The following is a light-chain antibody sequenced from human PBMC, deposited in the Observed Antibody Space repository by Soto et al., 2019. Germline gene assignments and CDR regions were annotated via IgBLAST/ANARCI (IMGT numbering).Light chain of an antibody. V-gene: IGKV1-5*03. CDR3: QQYNSYSS. Sequence: DIQMTQSASTVSASVGDRVTITCRASQSIGSWLAWFQQKPGKAPKVLIYKASSLESGVPSRFSGSGSGTEFTLTISSLQPDDFATYYCQQYNSYSSFGQGTKVDI. CDR2: KAS. CDR1: QSIGSW. J-gene: IGKJ1*01.